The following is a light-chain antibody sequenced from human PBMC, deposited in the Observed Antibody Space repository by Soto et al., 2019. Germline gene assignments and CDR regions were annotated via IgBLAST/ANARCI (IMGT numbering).Light chain of an antibody. J-gene: IGKJ5*01. CDR1: QSVSSK. Sequence: EIVITQSPATLSVSPGERATLSCRASQSVSSKSAWYQQKPGQAPRLLIYDTSTRATGIPARFSGSGSGTEFTLTISSLQSEDFAVYYCQQYSNWPPITFGQGTRLEIK. CDR2: DTS. CDR3: QQYSNWPPIT. V-gene: IGKV3-15*01.